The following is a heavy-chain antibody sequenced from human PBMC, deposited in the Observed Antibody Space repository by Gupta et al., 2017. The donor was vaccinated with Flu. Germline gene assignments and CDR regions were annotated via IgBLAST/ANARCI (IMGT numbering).Heavy chain of an antibody. V-gene: IGHV4-59*01. J-gene: IGHJ6*03. Sequence: RQAPGKGLEWIGYINYSGSNEYSPELRSRVIILVDTSKNQSSFRVSSVPAADKALYYCGRGHEYYYYYYMDFWGQGTSVIGSS. CDR3: GRGHEYYYYYYMDF. CDR2: INYSGSN.